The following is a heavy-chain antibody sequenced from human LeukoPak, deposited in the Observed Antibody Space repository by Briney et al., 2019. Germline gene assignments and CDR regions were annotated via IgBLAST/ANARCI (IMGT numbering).Heavy chain of an antibody. Sequence: GGSLGLSCAASGFTFSSYGMSWVRQAPGKGLEWVSAISGSGGSTYYADSVKGRFTISRDNSKNTLYLQMNSLRAEDTAVYYCAKGPYDSSGYYYGTASYFDYWGQGTLVTVSS. CDR2: ISGSGGST. J-gene: IGHJ4*02. CDR3: AKGPYDSSGYYYGTASYFDY. V-gene: IGHV3-23*01. CDR1: GFTFSSYG. D-gene: IGHD3-22*01.